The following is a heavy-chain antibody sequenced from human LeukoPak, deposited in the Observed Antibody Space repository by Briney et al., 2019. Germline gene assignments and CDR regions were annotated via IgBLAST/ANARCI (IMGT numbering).Heavy chain of an antibody. D-gene: IGHD1-26*01. J-gene: IGHJ6*03. V-gene: IGHV3-21*01. CDR3: ARELNQWELLHYYYYYMDV. CDR1: GFTFSSYS. Sequence: GGSLRLSCAASGFTFSSYSMNWVRQAPGKGLEWVSSISSSSSYIYYAGSVKGRFTISRDNAKNSLYLQMNSLRAEDTAVYYCARELNQWELLHYYYYYMDVWGKGTTVTVSS. CDR2: ISSSSSYI.